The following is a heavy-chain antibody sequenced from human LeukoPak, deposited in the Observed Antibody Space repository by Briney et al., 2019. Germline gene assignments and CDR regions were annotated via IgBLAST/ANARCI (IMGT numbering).Heavy chain of an antibody. V-gene: IGHV3-30*18. CDR2: ISYDGSNK. J-gene: IGHJ4*02. D-gene: IGHD2-21*02. Sequence: GGSLRLSCAASGFTFSDSTMHWVRQAPGKGLEWVAVISYDGSNKYYADSVKGRFTISRDNSKNTLYLQMNSLRAEDTAVYYCAKEDYCGGDCYSGVYWGQGTLVTVSS. CDR3: AKEDYCGGDCYSGVY. CDR1: GFTFSDST.